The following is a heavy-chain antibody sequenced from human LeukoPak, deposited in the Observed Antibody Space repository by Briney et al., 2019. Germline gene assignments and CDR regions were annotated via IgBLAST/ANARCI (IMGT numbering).Heavy chain of an antibody. CDR2: IYYSGST. J-gene: IGHJ2*01. CDR3: ASGAPDGGYGRFGDYVPRAYWYFDL. CDR1: GGSISSSSYY. V-gene: IGHV4-39*07. D-gene: IGHD4-17*01. Sequence: SETLSLTCTVSGGSISSSSYYWGWIRQPPGKGLEWIGSIYYSGSTYYNPSLKSRVTISVDTSKNQFSLKLSSVTAADTAVYYCASGAPDGGYGRFGDYVPRAYWYFDLWGRGTLVTVSS.